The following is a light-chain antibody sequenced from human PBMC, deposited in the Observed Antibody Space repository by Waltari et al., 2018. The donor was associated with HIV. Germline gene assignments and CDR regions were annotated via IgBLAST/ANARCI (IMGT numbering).Light chain of an antibody. CDR2: KND. CDR3: AAWDNSLGAWL. V-gene: IGLV1-47*01. Sequence: QSVLTQPPSASGTPGQTVTISCSGSTPNIGSNYVYWFQQFPGTAPRLLTYKNDQRPSGVPDRFSGSKSGTSASLAISWLRSEDEADYYCAAWDNSLGAWLFGGGAKLTVL. CDR1: TPNIGSNY. J-gene: IGLJ3*02.